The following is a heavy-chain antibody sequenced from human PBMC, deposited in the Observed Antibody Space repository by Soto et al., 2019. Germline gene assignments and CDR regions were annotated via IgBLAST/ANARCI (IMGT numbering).Heavy chain of an antibody. CDR2: INHFGST. D-gene: IGHD3-3*01. J-gene: IGHJ4*02. Sequence: QVQLQQWGAGLLKPSETLSLTCAVYGGSFSGYHWSWIRQPPGKGLEWIGEINHFGSTNYNPSLKSRVTISVDTPKNQFSLNLSSVTAADTAVYYCGTFFGLSHWGQGTLVTVSS. CDR3: GTFFGLSH. CDR1: GGSFSGYH. V-gene: IGHV4-34*01.